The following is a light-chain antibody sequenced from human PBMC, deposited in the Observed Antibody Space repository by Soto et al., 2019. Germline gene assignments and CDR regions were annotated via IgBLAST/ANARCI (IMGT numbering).Light chain of an antibody. CDR3: CSYAGSSTFYV. Sequence: QSVLTQPASVSGSPGQSITISCTGTSSDVGSYNLISWYQQYPDKAPKLMIYEVSKRPSGVSNRFSGSKSGNTASLTISGLQAEDEADYYCCSYAGSSTFYVCGSGTKLTVL. CDR1: SSDVGSYNL. J-gene: IGLJ1*01. CDR2: EVS. V-gene: IGLV2-23*02.